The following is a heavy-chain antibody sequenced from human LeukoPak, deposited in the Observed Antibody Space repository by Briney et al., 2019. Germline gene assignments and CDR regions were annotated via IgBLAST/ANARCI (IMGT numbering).Heavy chain of an antibody. CDR1: GYTFTSYG. CDR3: ARDSADCSGGSCYSAEYFQH. V-gene: IGHV1-18*01. D-gene: IGHD2-15*01. Sequence: ASVKVSCKASGYTFTSYGISWVRQAPGQGLEWMGRISAYNGNTNYAQKVQDRVTMTTATSTSTAYMDLRNLTSDDTAVYYCARDSADCSGGSCYSAEYFQHWGQGTLVTVSS. J-gene: IGHJ1*01. CDR2: ISAYNGNT.